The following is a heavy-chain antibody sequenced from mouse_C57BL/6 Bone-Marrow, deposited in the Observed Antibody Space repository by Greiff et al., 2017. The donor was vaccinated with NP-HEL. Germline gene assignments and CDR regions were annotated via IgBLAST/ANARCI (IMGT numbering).Heavy chain of an antibody. CDR2: INPNNGGT. J-gene: IGHJ1*03. CDR1: GYTFTDYN. V-gene: IGHV1-18*01. D-gene: IGHD1-1*01. CDR3: ARLNSYGWYFDV. Sequence: VQLQQPGPELVKPGASVKIPCKASGYTFTDYNMDWVKQSHGKSLEWIGDINPNNGGTIYNQKFKGKATLTVDKSSSTAYMELRSLTSEDTAVYYCARLNSYGWYFDVWGTGTTVTVSS.